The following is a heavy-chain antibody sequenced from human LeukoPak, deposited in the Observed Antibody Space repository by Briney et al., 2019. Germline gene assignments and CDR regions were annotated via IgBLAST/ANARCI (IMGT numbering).Heavy chain of an antibody. V-gene: IGHV1-18*01. D-gene: IGHD6-19*01. Sequence: SSVKVSCKASGYTFTNYGISWVRQAPGQGLEWMGWISTHNGNSNYAQKLQDRVTMTTDTSTTTAYMDLRSLRSDDTAVYYCARAGGWAREDYKGEAFHIWGQGTMVTVSS. CDR1: GYTFTNYG. CDR3: ARAGGWAREDYKGEAFHI. J-gene: IGHJ3*02. CDR2: ISTHNGNS.